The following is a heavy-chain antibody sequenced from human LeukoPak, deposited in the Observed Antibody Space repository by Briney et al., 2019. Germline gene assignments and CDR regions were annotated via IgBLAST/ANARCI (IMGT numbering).Heavy chain of an antibody. CDR2: IYSTGST. J-gene: IGHJ4*02. D-gene: IGHD1-26*01. Sequence: SETLSLTCDVSGGSVRSYWWGWVRQPAGKGLEWLGRIYSTGSTRFNPSLKSRLTLSIDTSTNQFSLTLPSVTAADTAVYFCARQGYTVSYYFLDYWSQGTLVTVSS. CDR3: ARQGYTVSYYFLDY. V-gene: IGHV4-4*07. CDR1: GGSVRSYW.